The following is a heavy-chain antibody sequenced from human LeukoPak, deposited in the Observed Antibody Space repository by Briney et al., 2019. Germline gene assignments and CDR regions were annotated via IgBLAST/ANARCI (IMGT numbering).Heavy chain of an antibody. CDR1: GFTFSSYS. D-gene: IGHD5-12*01. J-gene: IGHJ5*02. V-gene: IGHV3-21*01. Sequence: GGSLRLSCAASGFTFSSYSMNWVRQAPGKGLEWVSSISSSSSHIYYADSVKGRFTISRDNAKNSLYLQMNSLRAEDTAVYYCARSGYSGYSNWFDPWGQGTLVTVSS. CDR3: ARSGYSGYSNWFDP. CDR2: ISSSSSHI.